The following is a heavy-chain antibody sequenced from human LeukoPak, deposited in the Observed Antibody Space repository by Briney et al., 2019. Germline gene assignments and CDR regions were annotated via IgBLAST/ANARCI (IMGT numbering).Heavy chain of an antibody. CDR1: GFTFSSYS. V-gene: IGHV3-21*01. Sequence: GGSLRLSCAASGFTFSSYSMNWVRQAPGKGLEWVSSISSSSSYIYYADSVKGRFTISRDNAKNSLYLQMNSLRAEDTAEYYCARDKYCTNGVCTNWFDPWGQGTLVTVSS. CDR3: ARDKYCTNGVCTNWFDP. D-gene: IGHD2-8*01. CDR2: ISSSSSYI. J-gene: IGHJ5*02.